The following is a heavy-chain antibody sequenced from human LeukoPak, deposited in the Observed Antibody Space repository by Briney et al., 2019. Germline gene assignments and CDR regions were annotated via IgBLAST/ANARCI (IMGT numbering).Heavy chain of an antibody. CDR3: AKADGSYKTLIDY. J-gene: IGHJ4*02. CDR1: GFTFSICA. Sequence: PGGSLRLSCAASGFTFSICAMNWVRPAPGKGLEWCSGISGSGGSTYYADSAKGRFTISRDSSKNTVYLQMNSLRAEDTAVYYCAKADGSYKTLIDYWGQGTLVTVSS. CDR2: ISGSGGST. D-gene: IGHD3-10*01. V-gene: IGHV3-23*01.